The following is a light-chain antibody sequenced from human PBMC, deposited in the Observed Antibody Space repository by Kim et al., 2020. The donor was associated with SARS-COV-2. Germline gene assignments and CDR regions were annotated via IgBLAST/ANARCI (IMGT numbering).Light chain of an antibody. CDR3: SSYTSSSTPEV. CDR2: EVS. J-gene: IGLJ2*01. CDR1: STDIRSYKY. V-gene: IGLV2-14*01. Sequence: QSALTQPASVSGSPGQSITISCTGASTDIRSYKYVSWYQHHPGKAPRLMIYEVSNRPSGVSNRFSGSRSGDTASLTISGLQAEDEADYYCSSYTSSSTPEVFGGGTQLTVL.